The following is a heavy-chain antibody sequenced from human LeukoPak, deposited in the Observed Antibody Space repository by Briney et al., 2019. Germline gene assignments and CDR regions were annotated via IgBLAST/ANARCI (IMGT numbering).Heavy chain of an antibody. CDR3: ARGLGYCTSTTCLLPFDY. CDR2: IYSGGST. CDR1: GFTVSTYY. J-gene: IGHJ4*02. D-gene: IGHD2-2*01. Sequence: GGSLRLSRAASGFTVSTYYMTWVRQAPGKGLECVSVIYSGGSTYYADSVKGRFTVSRDNSKNTLHLQMNSLRAEDTAMYYCARGLGYCTSTTCLLPFDYWGQGTLVTVSS. V-gene: IGHV3-53*01.